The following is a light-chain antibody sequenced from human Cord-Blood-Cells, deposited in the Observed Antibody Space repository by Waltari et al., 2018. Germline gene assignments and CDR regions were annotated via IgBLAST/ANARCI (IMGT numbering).Light chain of an antibody. V-gene: IGKV3-20*01. J-gene: IGKJ2*01. CDR3: QQYGSSPLYT. Sequence: EIVLTQSPGTLSLCPGERATLSCRASQSVSSSYLAWYQQKPGQAPRLLIYGASSRVTGIPDRFSGSGCATDVTLTISRLEPADFSVYYCQQYGSSPLYTFGQGTKLEIK. CDR2: GAS. CDR1: QSVSSSY.